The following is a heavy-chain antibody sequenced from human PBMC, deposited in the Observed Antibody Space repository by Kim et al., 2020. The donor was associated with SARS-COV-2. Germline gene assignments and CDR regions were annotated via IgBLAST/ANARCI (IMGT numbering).Heavy chain of an antibody. D-gene: IGHD3-3*01. CDR2: ITSSGTTT. J-gene: IGHJ6*02. CDR3: ARDGRITIFGVAPPGYYGMDV. Sequence: GGSLRLSCAASGFTFSSYEMNWVRQAPGKGLEWVSYITSSGTTTYYADSVKGRFTISRDNAKNSLYLQKNSLRAEDTAVYYCARDGRITIFGVAPPGYYGMDVWGQGTTVTVSS. V-gene: IGHV3-48*03. CDR1: GFTFSSYE.